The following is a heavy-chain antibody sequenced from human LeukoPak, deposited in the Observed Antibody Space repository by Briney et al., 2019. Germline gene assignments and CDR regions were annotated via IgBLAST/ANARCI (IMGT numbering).Heavy chain of an antibody. CDR2: ISYDGSNK. J-gene: IGHJ4*02. CDR3: AKDSRNLPFDY. D-gene: IGHD1-14*01. CDR1: GFTFSSYG. Sequence: GRSLRLSCAASGFTFSSYGVHWVRQAPGKGLEWVAVISYDGSNKYYADSVKGRFIISRDNSKNTLYLQMNSLRPEDTAVYHCAKDSRNLPFDYWGQGTLVTVSS. V-gene: IGHV3-30*18.